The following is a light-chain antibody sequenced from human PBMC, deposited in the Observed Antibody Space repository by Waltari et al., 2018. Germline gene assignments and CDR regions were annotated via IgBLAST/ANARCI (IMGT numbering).Light chain of an antibody. Sequence: EIVLTQYPGTLSLSPGERATLSCRASQSVSSTSLSWYQQKRGQAPRLLIYGASTRATGIPDRFSGSGSGTDFTLTISRLEPEDFAVYYCQQYDSIVLTFGGGTKVEI. CDR2: GAS. J-gene: IGKJ4*01. CDR1: QSVSSTS. CDR3: QQYDSIVLT. V-gene: IGKV3-20*01.